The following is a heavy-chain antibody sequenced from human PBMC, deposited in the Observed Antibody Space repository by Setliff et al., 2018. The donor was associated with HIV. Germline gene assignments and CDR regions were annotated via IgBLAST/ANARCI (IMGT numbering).Heavy chain of an antibody. J-gene: IGHJ6*02. D-gene: IGHD3-10*01. CDR1: GFTFSSYT. Sequence: GSLRLSCAASGFTFSSYTLNWIRQAPGKGLEWVASISDGGTYIYYADSVKGRFTISRDDAGNSLFLQLKHLRAEDTAIYYCARKLRPGHGVDVWGQGTTVTVSS. CDR3: ARKLRPGHGVDV. CDR2: ISDGGTYI. V-gene: IGHV3-21*01.